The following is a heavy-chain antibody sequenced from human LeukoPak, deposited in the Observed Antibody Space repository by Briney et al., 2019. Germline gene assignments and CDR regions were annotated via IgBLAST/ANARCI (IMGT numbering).Heavy chain of an antibody. CDR3: ARASGRGYSYGIDY. CDR1: GGSISSHY. V-gene: IGHV4-59*11. D-gene: IGHD5-18*01. J-gene: IGHJ4*02. CDR2: IYYSGST. Sequence: SETLSLTCTVSGGSISSHYWSWIRQPPGKGLEWIGYIYYSGSTNYNPSLKSRATISVDTSKNQFSLMLSSVTAADTAVYYCARASGRGYSYGIDYWGQGTLVTVSS.